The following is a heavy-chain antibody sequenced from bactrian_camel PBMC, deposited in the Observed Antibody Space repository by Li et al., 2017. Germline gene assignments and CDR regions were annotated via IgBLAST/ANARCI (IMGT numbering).Heavy chain of an antibody. CDR3: ATRTTRRTPQYCSQGGRYCYTD. Sequence: VQLVESGGGLVQPGGSLRLSCAASGFTFSSYDMSWVRQAPGKGLEWVSGINSGNERTYYADSVGGRFIISRDNAKNMLYLQLNNLKTEDTATYCCATRTTRRTPQYCSQGGRYCYTDWGQGTQVTVS. J-gene: IGHJ4*01. CDR2: INSGNERT. V-gene: IGHV3S40*01. D-gene: IGHD2*01. CDR1: GFTFSSYD.